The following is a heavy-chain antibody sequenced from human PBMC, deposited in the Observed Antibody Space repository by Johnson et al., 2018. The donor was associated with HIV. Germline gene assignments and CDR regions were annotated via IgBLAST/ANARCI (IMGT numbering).Heavy chain of an antibody. CDR1: GFTFDDYG. V-gene: IGHV3-20*04. CDR2: INWNGGST. J-gene: IGHJ3*02. D-gene: IGHD1-26*01. Sequence: VQLVKFGGGVVRPGGSLRLSCAASGFTFDDYGMSWVRQAPGKGLEWVSGINWNGGSTYYADSVKGRFTISRDNSKNTLYLQMNSLRAEDTAVYYCASAKSGSFDAFDIWGQGTMVTVSS. CDR3: ASAKSGSFDAFDI.